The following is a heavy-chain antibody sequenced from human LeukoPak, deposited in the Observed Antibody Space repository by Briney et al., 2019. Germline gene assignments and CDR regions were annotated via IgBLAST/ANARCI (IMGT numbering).Heavy chain of an antibody. J-gene: IGHJ4*02. CDR2: IRGGEGGT. CDR1: GFTINTFT. Sequence: GGSLRLSCAAYGFTINTFTMNWVRQAPGKGLEWVSTIRGGEGGTYYADSVKGRFTISRDNFENTLYLQMNYLREEDTALYYCAKAFSSGWSPFDYWGQGALVTVSS. CDR3: AKAFSSGWSPFDY. V-gene: IGHV3-23*01. D-gene: IGHD6-19*01.